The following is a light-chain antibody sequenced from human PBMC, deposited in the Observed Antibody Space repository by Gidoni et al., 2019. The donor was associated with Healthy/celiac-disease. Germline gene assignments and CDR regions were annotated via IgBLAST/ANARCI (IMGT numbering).Light chain of an antibody. CDR2: GAS. CDR3: QQYAGT. J-gene: IGKJ3*01. Sequence: EIVLTQSPGTLSLSPGERATLSCRASQSVSSSYLAWYQQNPGQAPRLLIYGASSRATGIPDRFSGSGSGTDFTLTISRLEPEDFAVYYCQQYAGTFXPXTKVDIK. V-gene: IGKV3-20*01. CDR1: QSVSSSY.